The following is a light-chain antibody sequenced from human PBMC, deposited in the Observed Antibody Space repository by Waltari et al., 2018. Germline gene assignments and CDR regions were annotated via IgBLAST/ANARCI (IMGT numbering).Light chain of an antibody. CDR1: SSDIGAGYL. J-gene: IGLJ3*02. Sequence: QSVLTQPPSVSGAPGQRVTISCTGRSSDIGAGYLRHWYQQLPGPAPKRLIYDNSNRPSGVPDRFSGSKSGSSASLAITGLQAEDEADYYCQSFDYRLDGSRVFGGGTKLTVL. CDR2: DNS. V-gene: IGLV1-40*01. CDR3: QSFDYRLDGSRV.